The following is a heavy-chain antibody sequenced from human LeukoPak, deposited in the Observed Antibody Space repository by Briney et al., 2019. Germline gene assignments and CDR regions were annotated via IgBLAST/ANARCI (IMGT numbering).Heavy chain of an antibody. CDR3: ARVRFSGDREDY. CDR1: GFTFSSYS. CDR2: ISSSSSTI. Sequence: GGSLRLSCAASGFTFSSYSMNWVRQAPGKGLEWVSYISSSSSTICYADSVKGRFTISRDNAKNSLYLQMNSLRDEDTAVYYCARVRFSGDREDYWGQGTLVTVSS. D-gene: IGHD3-10*01. V-gene: IGHV3-48*02. J-gene: IGHJ4*02.